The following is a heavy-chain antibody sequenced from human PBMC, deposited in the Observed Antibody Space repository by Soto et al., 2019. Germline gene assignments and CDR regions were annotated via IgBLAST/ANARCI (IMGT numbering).Heavy chain of an antibody. D-gene: IGHD2-21*02. Sequence: ASVKVSCKASGYTFTGYYMHWVRQAPGQGLEWMGWISAYNGNTNYAQKLQGRVTMTTDTSTSTAYMELRSLRSDDTAVYYCARDPPYCGGDCYSDFWGQGTLVTVSS. CDR3: ARDPPYCGGDCYSDF. J-gene: IGHJ4*02. CDR2: ISAYNGNT. CDR1: GYTFTGYY. V-gene: IGHV1-18*04.